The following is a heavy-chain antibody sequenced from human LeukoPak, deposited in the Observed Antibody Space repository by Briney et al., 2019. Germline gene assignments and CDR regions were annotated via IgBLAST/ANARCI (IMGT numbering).Heavy chain of an antibody. D-gene: IGHD2-2*01. Sequence: SETLSLTCTVSGGSISSGGYYWSWIRQHPGKGLEWIGSIYHSGSTYYNPSLKSRVTISVDRSKNQFSLKLSSVTAADTAVYYCARGLVGYCSSTSCQYKGYYYYYMDVWGKGTTVTVSS. CDR1: GGSISSGGYY. J-gene: IGHJ6*03. CDR2: IYHSGST. V-gene: IGHV4-39*07. CDR3: ARGLVGYCSSTSCQYKGYYYYYMDV.